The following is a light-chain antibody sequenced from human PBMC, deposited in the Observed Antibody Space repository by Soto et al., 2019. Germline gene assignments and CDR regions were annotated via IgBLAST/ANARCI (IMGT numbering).Light chain of an antibody. CDR2: EVS. J-gene: IGLJ3*02. CDR3: SSYTRGIWV. V-gene: IGLV2-14*01. CDR1: NTDIDDYNF. Sequence: QSALSQPRSVSGSPGQSITMSCTGANTDIDDYNFVSWYQQHPGRAPKLIIYEVSGRPSGVSDRFSGSKSGYTASLTISGLQAEDEADYYCSSYTRGIWVFGGGTKLTVL.